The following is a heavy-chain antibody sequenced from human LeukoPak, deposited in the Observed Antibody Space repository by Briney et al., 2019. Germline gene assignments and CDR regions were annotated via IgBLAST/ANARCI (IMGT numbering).Heavy chain of an antibody. CDR3: ARKNWGSNDAFDI. CDR1: GGSISSYY. D-gene: IGHD7-27*01. Sequence: PSETLSLTCTVSGGSISSYYWSWIRQPPGKGLEWIGYIYYSGSTNYNPSLKSRVTISVDTSKNQFSLKLSSVTAADTAVYYCARKNWGSNDAFDIWGQGTMVTVSS. J-gene: IGHJ3*02. CDR2: IYYSGST. V-gene: IGHV4-59*01.